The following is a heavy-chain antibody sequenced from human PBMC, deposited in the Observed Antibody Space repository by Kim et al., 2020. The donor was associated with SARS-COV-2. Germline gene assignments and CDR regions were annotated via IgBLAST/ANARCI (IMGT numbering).Heavy chain of an antibody. V-gene: IGHV3-30-3*01. D-gene: IGHD3-22*01. CDR1: GFTFSSYA. CDR3: ARDWSSGHISLLFDY. Sequence: GGSLRLSCAASGFTFSSYAMHWVRQAPGKGLEWVAVISYDGSNKYYADSVKGRFTISRDNSKNTLYLQMNSLRAEDTAVYYCARDWSSGHISLLFDYWGHGTLVTVSS. J-gene: IGHJ4*01. CDR2: ISYDGSNK.